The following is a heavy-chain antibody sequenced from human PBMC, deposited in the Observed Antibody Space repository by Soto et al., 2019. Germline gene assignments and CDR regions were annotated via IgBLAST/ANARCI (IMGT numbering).Heavy chain of an antibody. J-gene: IGHJ5*02. CDR1: GGSISSSSYY. CDR3: ARHNIVVVTANSWFDP. V-gene: IGHV4-39*01. D-gene: IGHD2-21*02. CDR2: IYYSGST. Sequence: QLQLQESGPGLVKPSETLSLTCTVSGGSISSSSYYWGWIRQPPGKGLEWIGSIYYSGSTYYNPSRKSRVTISVDTSKNQFPLTLSSVTAADTAVYYCARHNIVVVTANSWFDPRGQGTLVTVSS.